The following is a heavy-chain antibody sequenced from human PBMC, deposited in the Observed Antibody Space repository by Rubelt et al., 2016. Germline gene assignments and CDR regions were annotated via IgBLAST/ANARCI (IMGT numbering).Heavy chain of an antibody. CDR1: GFTVSSNY. CDR2: IHSGGTT. CDR3: AQRHGGIYTHFDS. D-gene: IGHD2-15*01. V-gene: IGHV3-66*01. J-gene: IGHJ4*02. Sequence: EVQLVESGGGLVQPGGSLRLSCAASGFTVSSNYMSWVRQAPGKGLEWLSVIHSGGTTDYAASVRGRFTISRDKSKNKLYLQTNSLRAEDPAVYYCAQRHGGIYTHFDSWGQRTLVTVSS.